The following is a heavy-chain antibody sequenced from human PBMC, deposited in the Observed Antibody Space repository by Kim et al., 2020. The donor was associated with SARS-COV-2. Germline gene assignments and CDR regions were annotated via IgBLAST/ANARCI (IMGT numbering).Heavy chain of an antibody. Sequence: ASVKVSCKASGYTFTSYGISWVRQAPGQGLEWMGWISAYNGNTNYAQKLQGRVTMTTDTSTSTAYMELRSLRSDDTAVYYCARRINLFYCGGDCHHFDYWGQGTLVTVSS. V-gene: IGHV1-18*01. D-gene: IGHD2-21*02. CDR2: ISAYNGNT. J-gene: IGHJ4*02. CDR1: GYTFTSYG. CDR3: ARRINLFYCGGDCHHFDY.